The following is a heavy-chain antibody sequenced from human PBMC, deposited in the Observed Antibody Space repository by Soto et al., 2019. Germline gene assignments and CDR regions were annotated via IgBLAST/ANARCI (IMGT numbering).Heavy chain of an antibody. V-gene: IGHV1-3*04. CDR3: ARPTGTTVNGYFVY. CDR1: GYTSTSYA. CDR2: INTGNGNT. D-gene: IGHD1-1*01. J-gene: IGHJ4*02. Sequence: ASVKVSCKASGYTSTSYAMHWVRQAPGQRLEWMGWINTGNGNTKYSQKFQGRVTITRDTSASTAYMELSSPRSEDSAVYYCARPTGTTVNGYFVYWGQGTLVTVSS.